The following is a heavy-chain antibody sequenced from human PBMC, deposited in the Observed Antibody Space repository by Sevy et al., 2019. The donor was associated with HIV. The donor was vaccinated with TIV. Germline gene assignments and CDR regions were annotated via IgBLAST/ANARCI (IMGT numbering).Heavy chain of an antibody. CDR1: GISFTTSG. CDR3: AKDFTGYNGMDV. Sequence: GGSLRLSCIVSGISFTTSGMHWVRQAPGKGLEWVAVISDHGRDKFYAESVKGRSTISRDNSKNMLYLQMNSLRAEDTGVYYCAKDFTGYNGMDVWGQGTMVTVS. V-gene: IGHV3-30*18. CDR2: ISDHGRDK. J-gene: IGHJ6*01.